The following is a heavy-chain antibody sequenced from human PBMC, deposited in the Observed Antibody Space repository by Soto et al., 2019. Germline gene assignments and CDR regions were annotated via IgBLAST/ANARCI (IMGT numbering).Heavy chain of an antibody. CDR1: GGTFRCYA. CDR2: IIRIFGTA. D-gene: IGHD6-6*01. Sequence: QVQLVQSGAEVKKPGSSVKVSCKASGGTFRCYAISWVRQAPGQGLEWMGGIIRIFGTAKYAQKFQGRVTITADKSPSTAYLEQSSPGSEDTAEYYCARVGAAPHHPNWFDPWGQGTLVTVSS. CDR3: ARVGAAPHHPNWFDP. V-gene: IGHV1-69*06. J-gene: IGHJ5*02.